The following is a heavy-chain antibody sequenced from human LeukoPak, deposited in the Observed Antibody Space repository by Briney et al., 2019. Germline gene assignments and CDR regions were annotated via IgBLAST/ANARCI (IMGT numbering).Heavy chain of an antibody. CDR2: ISYDGNVK. CDR3: ARDFSTKYSQDY. D-gene: IGHD1-26*01. CDR1: GFSFSHYA. J-gene: IGHJ4*02. V-gene: IGHV3-30-3*01. Sequence: GGSLRLSCAASGFSFSHYALHWVRQAPGKGLEWLAFISYDGNVKYYADSVKGRFTVSGDDSKITLYLQMNSLRTEDTALYYCARDFSTKYSQDYWGQGTLVTVSS.